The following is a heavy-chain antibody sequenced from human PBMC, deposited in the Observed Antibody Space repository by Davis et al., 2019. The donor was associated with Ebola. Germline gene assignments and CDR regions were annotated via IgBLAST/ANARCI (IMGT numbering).Heavy chain of an antibody. CDR1: GFIFRNYV. CDR3: AKDTSNIWFDV. Sequence: GESLKISCAASGFIFRNYVMSWVRQAPGKGLEWGSTLGTSADTYYADSVKGRFTISRDNSRNTLYLQMNGLRVEDTAIYYCAKDTSNIWFDVWGQGTMVTVSS. CDR2: LGTSADT. J-gene: IGHJ3*01. D-gene: IGHD1-26*01. V-gene: IGHV3-23*01.